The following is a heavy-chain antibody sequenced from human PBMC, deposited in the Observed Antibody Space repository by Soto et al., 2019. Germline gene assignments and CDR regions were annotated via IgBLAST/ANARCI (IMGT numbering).Heavy chain of an antibody. Sequence: QVQLVESGGGVVQPGRSLRLSCAASGFTFSSYGMHWVRQDPGKGLEWVAVISYDGSNKYYADSVKGRFTISRDNSKNTLYLQMNSLRAEDTAVYYCAKVVSSYSYSYDSELDYWGQGTLVTVSS. CDR1: GFTFSSYG. CDR3: AKVVSSYSYSYDSELDY. CDR2: ISYDGSNK. D-gene: IGHD5-18*01. J-gene: IGHJ4*02. V-gene: IGHV3-30*18.